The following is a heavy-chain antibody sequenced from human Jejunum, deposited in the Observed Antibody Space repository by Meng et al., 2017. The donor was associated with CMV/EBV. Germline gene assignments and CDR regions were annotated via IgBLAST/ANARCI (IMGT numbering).Heavy chain of an antibody. CDR2: INPNSGGT. CDR3: ARRGPVAGTLDY. V-gene: IGHV1-2*02. CDR1: GYTFSGYY. Sequence: CKASGYTFSGYYIHWVRQAPGQGLEWIGWINPNSGGTDFVEKFQGRVTLTRDTSITTYYMEVSGLTSDDTAVYYCARRGPVAGTLDYWGQGTLVTVSS. J-gene: IGHJ4*02. D-gene: IGHD6-19*01.